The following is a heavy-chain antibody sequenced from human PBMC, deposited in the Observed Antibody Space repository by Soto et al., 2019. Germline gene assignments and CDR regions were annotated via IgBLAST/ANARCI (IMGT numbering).Heavy chain of an antibody. V-gene: IGHV3-64*01. CDR2: ISINGVGT. CDR1: GFTLRGYA. D-gene: IGHD6-6*01. CDR3: ARRARPDFYYMDV. J-gene: IGHJ6*03. Sequence: EVQLAESGGGLAQPGGSLRLSCAASGFTLRGYAMDWVRQAPGKGLEYVSGISINGVGTYYANSVQGRFTISRDNSKSTVYLQMGSLRPEDMAVYYCARRARPDFYYMDVWGKGTTVTVSS.